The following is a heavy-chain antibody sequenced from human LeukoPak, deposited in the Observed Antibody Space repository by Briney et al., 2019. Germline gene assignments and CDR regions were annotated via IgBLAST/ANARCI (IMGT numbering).Heavy chain of an antibody. CDR1: GFTFSSYG. V-gene: IGHV3-30*18. CDR3: AKASGVPWADYAFDI. CDR2: ISYDGSNK. J-gene: IGHJ3*02. Sequence: GGSLRLSCAASGFTFSSYGMHWVRQAPGKGLEWVAVISYDGSNKYYADSVKGRFTISRDNSKNTLYLQMNSLRAEDTAVYYCAKASGVPWADYAFDIWGQGTMVTVSS. D-gene: IGHD3-10*01.